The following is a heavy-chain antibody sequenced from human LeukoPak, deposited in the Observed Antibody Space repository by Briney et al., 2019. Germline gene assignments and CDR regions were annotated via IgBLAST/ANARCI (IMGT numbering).Heavy chain of an antibody. CDR2: IINSGGST. J-gene: IGHJ6*03. Sequence: PGGSLRLSCAASGFTFSSFHMTWVRQAPGKGLEWVSSIINSGGSTYYAESVKDRFTTSRDNSQNSLYLQMNSLRAEDTAVYFCARDSSYSYGHGYYYFYYMDVWGKGTTVTVSS. D-gene: IGHD2-15*01. CDR1: GFTFSSFH. V-gene: IGHV3-23*01. CDR3: ARDSSYSYGHGYYYFYYMDV.